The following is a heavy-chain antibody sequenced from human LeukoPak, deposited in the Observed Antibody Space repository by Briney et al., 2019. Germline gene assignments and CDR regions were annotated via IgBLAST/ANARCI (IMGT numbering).Heavy chain of an antibody. Sequence: GGSLRLSCAASGFTLSSNYMSRVRQAPGKGLDGVSVIYNGGRTYYTDSVMGRFTISRDNSKNTLYLQMNGLRAEDTAVYYCAREYGDYVINWGQGTLVTVSS. CDR1: GFTLSSNY. CDR2: IYNGGRT. D-gene: IGHD4-17*01. CDR3: AREYGDYVIN. J-gene: IGHJ4*02. V-gene: IGHV3-53*01.